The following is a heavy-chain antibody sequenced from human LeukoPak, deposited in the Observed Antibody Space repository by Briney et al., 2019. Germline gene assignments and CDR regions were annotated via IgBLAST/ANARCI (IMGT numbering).Heavy chain of an antibody. V-gene: IGHV4-34*01. Sequence: PSETLSLTCAVYGGSFSGYNWSWIRQPPGKGLEWIGEINHSGSTNYNPSLKSRVTISVDTSKNQFSLKLSSVTAADTAVYYCARVSGGSYGDRPFDYWGQGTLVTVSS. CDR2: INHSGST. CDR3: ARVSGGSYGDRPFDY. J-gene: IGHJ4*02. D-gene: IGHD4-17*01. CDR1: GGSFSGYN.